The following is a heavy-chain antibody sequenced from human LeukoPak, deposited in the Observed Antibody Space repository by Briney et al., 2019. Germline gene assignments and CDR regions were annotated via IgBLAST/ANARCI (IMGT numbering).Heavy chain of an antibody. J-gene: IGHJ5*02. CDR1: GYTFTSYD. CDR2: MNPNSGNT. V-gene: IGHV1-8*01. Sequence: ASVKVSCKASGYTFTSYDINWVRQATGQGLEWMGWMNPNSGNTGYAQKFQGRVTMTRNTSMSTAYMELSSLRSEDTAVYYCARAKRVPAAMLGYWFDPWGQGTLVTVSS. CDR3: ARAKRVPAAMLGYWFDP. D-gene: IGHD2-2*01.